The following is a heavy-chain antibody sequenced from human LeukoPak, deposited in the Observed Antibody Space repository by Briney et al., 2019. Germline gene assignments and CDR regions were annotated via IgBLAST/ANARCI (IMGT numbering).Heavy chain of an antibody. D-gene: IGHD3-22*01. CDR3: AKGSYYDSSGSFYFDY. CDR1: GSTFSSYA. V-gene: IGHV3-23*01. J-gene: IGHJ4*02. Sequence: GGSLRLSCAASGSTFSSYAMSWVRQAPGKGLEWVSGISGSGDNTYYADSVKGRFTISRDNSKNTLYVHVNSLGTEDTAAYYCAKGSYYDSSGSFYFDYWGQGTLVTVSS. CDR2: ISGSGDNT.